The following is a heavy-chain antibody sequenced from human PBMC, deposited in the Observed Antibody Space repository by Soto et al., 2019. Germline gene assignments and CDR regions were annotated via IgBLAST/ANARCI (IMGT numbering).Heavy chain of an antibody. Sequence: RLVQSGAEVKKPGSSVKISCKASGGTFSSYVISWLRQAPGQGLEWMGGVIPILGQTYYAPTLQGRLTLTADDSSRTASMELNRLTSADTAVYFCARIGGLVAPPGTDFWGQGTLVTVSS. CDR3: ARIGGLVAPPGTDF. V-gene: IGHV1-69*01. CDR2: VIPILGQT. D-gene: IGHD3-10*01. CDR1: GGTFSSYV. J-gene: IGHJ4*02.